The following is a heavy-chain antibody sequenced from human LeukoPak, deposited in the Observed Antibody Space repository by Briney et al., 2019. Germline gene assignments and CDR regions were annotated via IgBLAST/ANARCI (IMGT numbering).Heavy chain of an antibody. J-gene: IGHJ4*02. CDR3: ATARGYSYGFVY. V-gene: IGHV1-69*13. CDR2: IIPIFGTA. Sequence: SVKVSCKASGGTFSSYAISWVRQAPRQGLEWMGGIIPIFGTANYAQKFQGRVTITADESTSTAYMELSSLRSEDTAVYYCATARGYSYGFVYWGQGTLVTVSS. CDR1: GGTFSSYA. D-gene: IGHD5-18*01.